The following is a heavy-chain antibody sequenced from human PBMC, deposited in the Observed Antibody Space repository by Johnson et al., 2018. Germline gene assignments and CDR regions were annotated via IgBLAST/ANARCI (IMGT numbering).Heavy chain of an antibody. V-gene: IGHV3-33*05. D-gene: IGHD6-19*01. CDR1: GFTFSSYG. CDR3: ARDREQWLGYYYGMDV. CDR2: ISYDGSNK. Sequence: QVQLVESGGGVVQPGRSLRLSCAASGFTFSSYGMHWVRQAPGKGLEWVAVISYDGSNKYYADSVKGRFTIPRDNSKNTLYLQMNSLRAEDTAVYYCARDREQWLGYYYGMDVWGQGTTVTVSS. J-gene: IGHJ6*02.